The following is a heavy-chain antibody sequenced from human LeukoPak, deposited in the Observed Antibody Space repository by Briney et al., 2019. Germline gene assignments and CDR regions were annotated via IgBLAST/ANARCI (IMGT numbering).Heavy chain of an antibody. Sequence: SETLSLTCAVYGGSFSGYYWSWIRQPPGKGLEWIGEINHSGSTNYNPSLKSRVTISVDTSKNQFSLKLSSVTAADTAVYYCARALRVAAAGSFFDYWGEGTLVTVSS. CDR3: ARALRVAAAGSFFDY. CDR2: INHSGST. J-gene: IGHJ4*02. V-gene: IGHV4-34*01. CDR1: GGSFSGYY. D-gene: IGHD6-13*01.